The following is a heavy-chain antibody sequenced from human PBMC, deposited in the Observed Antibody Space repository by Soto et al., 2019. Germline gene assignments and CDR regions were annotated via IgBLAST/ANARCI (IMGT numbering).Heavy chain of an antibody. CDR1: GYTFTNYA. CDR3: AREQQLVGECWFDP. Sequence: QVHLVQSGAEVKKPGASVKVSCKASGYTFTNYAMHWVRQAPGQRLEWMGWINVGNGNTKYSQKFQGRVTITRDTSASTVYMDLSSLSSEDTAVYYCAREQQLVGECWFDPWGQGTLVTVSS. CDR2: INVGNGNT. V-gene: IGHV1-3*01. D-gene: IGHD6-13*01. J-gene: IGHJ5*02.